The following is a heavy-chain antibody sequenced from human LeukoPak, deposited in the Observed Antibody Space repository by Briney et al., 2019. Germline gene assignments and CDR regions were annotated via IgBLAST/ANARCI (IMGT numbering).Heavy chain of an antibody. CDR1: GYTFTSYD. CDR3: ARQISGYTTYYYYYGMDV. V-gene: IGHV1-8*01. CDR2: MNPNSGNT. Sequence: ASVKVSCKASGYTFTSYDINWVRQTTGQGLEWMGWMNPNSGNTGYAQKFQGRVSMTRNTSTSTAYMELSSLRFEDTAVYYCARQISGYTTYYYYYGMDVWGQGTTVTVSS. D-gene: IGHD3-22*01. J-gene: IGHJ6*02.